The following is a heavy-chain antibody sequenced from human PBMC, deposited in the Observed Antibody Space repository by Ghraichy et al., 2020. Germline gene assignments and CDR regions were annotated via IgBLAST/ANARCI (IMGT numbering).Heavy chain of an antibody. CDR2: IYHSGST. CDR1: GGSISSGGYS. V-gene: IGHV4-30-2*01. CDR3: ARVGIAAAGTNYFDY. D-gene: IGHD6-13*01. J-gene: IGHJ4*02. Sequence: LSLTCAVSGGSISSGGYSWSWIRQPPGKGLEWIGYIYHSGSTYYNPSLKSRVTISVDRSKNQFSLKLSSVTAADTAVYYCARVGIAAAGTNYFDYWGQGTLVTVSS.